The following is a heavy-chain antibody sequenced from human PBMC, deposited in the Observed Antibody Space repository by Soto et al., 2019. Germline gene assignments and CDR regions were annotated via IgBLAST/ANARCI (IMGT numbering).Heavy chain of an antibody. D-gene: IGHD6-13*01. J-gene: IGHJ6*03. Sequence: QITLKESGPPLVKPTQTLTLTCTFSGFSLSTTGVAVGWIRQPPGKALEWLGFIYWDDEKRYSPSLKSRLTITKDTSKNPVVLTMTNMDPVDTATYYCAHVGYTNDYYNPLDVWGQGTTVTVSS. CDR2: IYWDDEK. CDR1: GFSLSTTGVA. V-gene: IGHV2-5*02. CDR3: AHVGYTNDYYNPLDV.